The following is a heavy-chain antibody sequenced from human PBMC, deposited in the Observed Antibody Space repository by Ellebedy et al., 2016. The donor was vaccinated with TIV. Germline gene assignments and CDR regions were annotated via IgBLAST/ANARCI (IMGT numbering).Heavy chain of an antibody. CDR3: ARDFTTVRGVMNPFDY. V-gene: IGHV6-1*01. CDR1: GDSVSSNSAA. CDR2: TYYRSKWYN. Sequence: SQTLSLTXVISGDSVSSNSAAWNWIRQSPSRGLEWLGRTYYRSKWYNDYAVSVKSRITINPDTSKNQFSLQLNSVTPEDTAVYYCARDFTTVRGVMNPFDYWGQGTLVTVSS. J-gene: IGHJ4*02. D-gene: IGHD3-10*01.